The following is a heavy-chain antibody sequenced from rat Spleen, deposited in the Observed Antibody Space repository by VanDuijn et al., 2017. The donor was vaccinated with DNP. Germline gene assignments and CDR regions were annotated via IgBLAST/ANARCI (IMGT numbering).Heavy chain of an antibody. J-gene: IGHJ1*01. D-gene: IGHD1-3*01. CDR3: ARHGRVTTVATYWSFDF. CDR2: IIYDDNRT. Sequence: EVQLVESGGGLVQPGRSLKLSCAASGFTFSAYDMAWVRQAPKKGLEWVATIIYDDNRTYYRDSVKGRFTVSRDNAKSTLYLQMDSLRSEDTATYYCARHGRVTTVATYWSFDFWGPGTVVTVSS. V-gene: IGHV5S10*01. CDR1: GFTFSAYD.